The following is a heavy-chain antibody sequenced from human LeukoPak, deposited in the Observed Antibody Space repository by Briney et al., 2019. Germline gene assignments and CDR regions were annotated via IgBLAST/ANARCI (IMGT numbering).Heavy chain of an antibody. CDR2: ISHSGST. CDR1: GGSFSGYY. Sequence: SETLSLTCAVYGGSFSGYYWSWIRQPPGKGLEWIGEISHSGSTNYNPSLKSRVTISVDTSKNQFSLKLSSVTAADTAVYYCARVRSYYYDAFDIWGQGTMVTVSS. J-gene: IGHJ3*02. V-gene: IGHV4-34*01. CDR3: ARVRSYYYDAFDI. D-gene: IGHD3-10*01.